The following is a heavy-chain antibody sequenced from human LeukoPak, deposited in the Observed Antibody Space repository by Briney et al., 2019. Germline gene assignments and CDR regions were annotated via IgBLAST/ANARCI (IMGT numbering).Heavy chain of an antibody. V-gene: IGHV3-23*01. J-gene: IGHJ4*02. D-gene: IGHD2-8*01. Sequence: GGSLSLSCAASGFTFSSYAMSWVRQAPGKGLEWVSAISGSGGSTYYADSVKGRFTISRDNSKNTLYLQMNSLRAEDTAVYYCAKLSSAGVLMVYGGGIDYWGQGTLVTVSS. CDR2: ISGSGGST. CDR1: GFTFSSYA. CDR3: AKLSSAGVLMVYGGGIDY.